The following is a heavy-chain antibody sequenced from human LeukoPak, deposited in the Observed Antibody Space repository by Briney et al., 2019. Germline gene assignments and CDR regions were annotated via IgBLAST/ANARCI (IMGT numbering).Heavy chain of an antibody. CDR1: GGSFSTYY. J-gene: IGHJ3*02. Sequence: SETLSLTCTVSGGSFSTYYWSWIRQPAGKGLEWIGRIYTSGNTHYNPSLKSRVTISVDKSKTQFSLKLGSVTAADTAVYYCARDKWEPRYAFDIWGQGTMVTVSS. CDR3: ARDKWEPRYAFDI. D-gene: IGHD1-26*01. CDR2: IYTSGNT. V-gene: IGHV4-4*07.